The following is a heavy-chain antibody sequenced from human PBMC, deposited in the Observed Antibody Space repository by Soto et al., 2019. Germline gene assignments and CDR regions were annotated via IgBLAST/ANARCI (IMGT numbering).Heavy chain of an antibody. CDR1: GYTFTSYG. CDR2: IRAYNGNT. CDR3: ASSWFGESPRDYYYYGMDV. J-gene: IGHJ6*02. D-gene: IGHD3-10*01. Sequence: QVQLVQSGAEVKTPGASVKVSCKASGYTFTSYGISWVRQAPGQGLEWMGWIRAYNGNTNYAQNLQGRVTMTTDTSTSTAYMEMRSLRSDDTAVYYCASSWFGESPRDYYYYGMDVWGQGTTVTVSS. V-gene: IGHV1-18*01.